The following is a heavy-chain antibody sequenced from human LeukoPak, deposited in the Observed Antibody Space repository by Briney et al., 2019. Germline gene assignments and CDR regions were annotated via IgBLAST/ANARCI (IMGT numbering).Heavy chain of an antibody. V-gene: IGHV3-23*01. CDR1: GFTFNNYA. CDR3: ARDYADYVGYFFFDY. J-gene: IGHJ4*02. Sequence: GGSLRLSCAAYGFTFNNYAMNWVRQAPGKGLEWGSSISGGGETTYYADSAKGRFTISRDNSQNTLYLQMNSLRAEDTAVYYCARDYADYVGYFFFDYWGQGTLVTVSS. D-gene: IGHD4-17*01. CDR2: ISGGGETT.